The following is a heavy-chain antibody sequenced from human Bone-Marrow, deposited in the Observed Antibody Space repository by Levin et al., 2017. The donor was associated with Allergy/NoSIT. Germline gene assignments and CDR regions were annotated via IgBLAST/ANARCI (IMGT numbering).Heavy chain of an antibody. CDR3: AKAPNQLPPDDYYYYMNV. D-gene: IGHD2-2*01. J-gene: IGHJ6*03. V-gene: IGHV3-30*18. Sequence: GESLKISCAASGFTFSSYGMHWVRQAPGKGLEWVAVISYDGSSKYYADSVKGRFTISRDNFKSTLYLQMNSLRAEDTAVYYCAKAPNQLPPDDYYYYMNVWGKGTTVTVSS. CDR2: ISYDGSSK. CDR1: GFTFSSYG.